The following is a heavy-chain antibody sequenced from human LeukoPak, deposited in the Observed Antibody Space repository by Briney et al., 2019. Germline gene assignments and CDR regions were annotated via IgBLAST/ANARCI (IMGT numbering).Heavy chain of an antibody. CDR3: ARDCYGDYCN. J-gene: IGHJ4*02. D-gene: IGHD4-17*01. CDR2: ISSSSSYI. CDR1: GFTFSNYN. Sequence: GGSLRLSCAASGFTFSNYNMNWVRQAPGKGLEWVSSISSSSSYIYYADSLKGRFTISRDSAKNSLYLQMNSLRAEDTAVYYCARDCYGDYCNWGQGTLVTASS. V-gene: IGHV3-21*06.